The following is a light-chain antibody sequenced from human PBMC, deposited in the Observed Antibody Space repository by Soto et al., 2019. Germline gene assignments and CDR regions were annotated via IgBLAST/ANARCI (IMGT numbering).Light chain of an antibody. CDR1: QSVSSSY. Sequence: EIVLTQSPGTLSLSPGERATLSCRASQSVSSSYLAWYQQKPGQAPRLLIYGASSRATGIPDGFSGSGSGTDFTLTISRLEPEDFAVYYCQQYGSFSLTFGGGTKVDIK. CDR2: GAS. V-gene: IGKV3-20*01. CDR3: QQYGSFSLT. J-gene: IGKJ4*01.